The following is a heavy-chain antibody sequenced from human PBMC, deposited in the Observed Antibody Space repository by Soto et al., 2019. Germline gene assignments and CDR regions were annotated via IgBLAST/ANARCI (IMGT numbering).Heavy chain of an antibody. D-gene: IGHD3-10*01. CDR2: ISAYNGNT. CDR1: GYTFTSYG. J-gene: IGHJ5*02. V-gene: IGHV1-18*01. CDR3: ARDSLITMVRGVMSWFDP. Sequence: QVKLVQSGAEVKKPGASVKVSCKACGYTFTSYGISWVRQAPGQGLEWMGWISAYNGNTNYAQKLQGRVTMTTDTSMSTAYMELRSLRSDDTAVYYCARDSLITMVRGVMSWFDPWGQGTLVTVSS.